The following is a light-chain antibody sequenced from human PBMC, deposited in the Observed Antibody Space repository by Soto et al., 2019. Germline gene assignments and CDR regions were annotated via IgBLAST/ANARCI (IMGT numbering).Light chain of an antibody. CDR1: QGISNY. CDR2: AAS. J-gene: IGKJ1*01. Sequence: DIQMTQSPSSLSASVGDRVTITCRASQGISNYLAWYQQKPGKVPKLLIYAASTLQSGVPSRFSGSGSWTDFTRTISSLQPEDVPTYYCQKYNSAPRTFGQGTKVEIK. CDR3: QKYNSAPRT. V-gene: IGKV1-27*01.